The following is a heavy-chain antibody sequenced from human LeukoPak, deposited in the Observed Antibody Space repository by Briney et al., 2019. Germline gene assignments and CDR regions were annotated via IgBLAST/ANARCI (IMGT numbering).Heavy chain of an antibody. CDR3: ARGKGFCSGGSCHFVT. CDR2: INTATGNA. J-gene: IGHJ4*02. D-gene: IGHD2-15*01. Sequence: ASVNVSCTASGYTLSTYAMHWVRQAPGQRLEWLGWINTATGNAKYSQEFQGRVTFTRDTSASTAYMELSTLRSGDTAVYHCARGKGFCSGGSCHFVTWGEGTLVTVSS. CDR1: GYTLSTYA. V-gene: IGHV1-3*04.